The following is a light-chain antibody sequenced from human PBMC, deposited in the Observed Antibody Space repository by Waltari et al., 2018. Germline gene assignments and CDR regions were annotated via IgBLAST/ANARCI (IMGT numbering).Light chain of an antibody. V-gene: IGKV1-39*01. Sequence: DIQMTQSPSSLSASVGDRVTITCRASQSISSYLYLYQQKPGKAPKLLIYAASSLQRGVPSRFSGSGSGTDFTLTISSLQPEDFATYYCQQSYSTFFTFGPGTKVDIK. CDR3: QQSYSTFFT. CDR2: AAS. J-gene: IGKJ3*01. CDR1: QSISSY.